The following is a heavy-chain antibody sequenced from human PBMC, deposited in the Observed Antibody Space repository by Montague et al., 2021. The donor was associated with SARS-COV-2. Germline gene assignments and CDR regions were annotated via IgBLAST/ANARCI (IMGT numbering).Heavy chain of an antibody. J-gene: IGHJ4*02. D-gene: IGHD5-18*01. CDR2: IDWDDDK. V-gene: IGHV2-70*01. Sequence: PALGKPTQTLTLTCTFSGFSLSTSGMCVSWIRQPPGKALEWLAVIDWDDDKSYSTSLKTRLTISKDTSKNQVVLTMTNMDPADTATYYCARMPDQVWLDYWGQGILVTVSS. CDR1: GFSLSTSGMC. CDR3: ARMPDQVWLDY.